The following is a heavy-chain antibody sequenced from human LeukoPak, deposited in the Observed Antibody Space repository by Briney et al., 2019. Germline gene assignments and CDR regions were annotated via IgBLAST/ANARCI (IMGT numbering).Heavy chain of an antibody. CDR1: GFTFSSYA. D-gene: IGHD5-12*01. V-gene: IGHV3-23*01. CDR3: ANTPGSDVVATTALRY. J-gene: IGHJ4*02. CDR2: ISGSGDNT. Sequence: GGSLRLSCAASGFTFSSYAMSWVRQAPGKGLEWISVISGSGDNTYYADSVKGRFTIFRDNSKNTLYLQMNSLRAEDTATYYCANTPGSDVVATTALRYWGQGTLVTVSS.